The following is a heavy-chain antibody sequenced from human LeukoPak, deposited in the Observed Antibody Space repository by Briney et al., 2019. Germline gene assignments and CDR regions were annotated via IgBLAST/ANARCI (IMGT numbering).Heavy chain of an antibody. V-gene: IGHV4-31*03. D-gene: IGHD3-22*01. CDR2: IYHSGST. J-gene: IGHJ3*02. Sequence: TSETLSLTCTVSGGSINSGGYYWSWIRLHPGKGLEWIGHIYHSGSTYYNPSLKSRVSMSVDTSKSHFSLKLSSVTAADTAVYYRASYQSSVRGAFDIWGQGTMVIVSS. CDR1: GGSINSGGYY. CDR3: ASYQSSVRGAFDI.